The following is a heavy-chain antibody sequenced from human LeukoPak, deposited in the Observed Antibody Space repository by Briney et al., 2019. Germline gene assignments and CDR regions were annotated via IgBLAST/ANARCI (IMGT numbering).Heavy chain of an antibody. CDR2: ISAYNGNT. V-gene: IGHV1-18*01. D-gene: IGHD3-9*01. Sequence: ASVKVSCKASGYTFTSYGISWVRQAPGQGLEWMGWISAYNGNTTFAQKLQGRVTMTTDTSTSTAYMDLRSLKSDETAWYCSDRDQAATNTQVRFWLDWGQGTLVTVSS. J-gene: IGHJ4*02. CDR1: GYTFTSYG. CDR3: DRDQAATNTQVRFWLD.